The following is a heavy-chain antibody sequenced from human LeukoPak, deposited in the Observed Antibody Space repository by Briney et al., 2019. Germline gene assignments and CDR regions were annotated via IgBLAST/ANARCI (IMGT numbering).Heavy chain of an antibody. CDR3: VKDRGAARPPGYFDY. CDR1: GFTFSSYA. Sequence: GGSLSLSCSASGFTFSSYAMHWVRQAPGKGLEYVSAISSNGGSTYYADSVKGRFTIFRDNSKNTLYLQMSSLRAEDTAVYYCVKDRGAARPPGYFDYWGQGTLVTVSS. V-gene: IGHV3-64D*06. CDR2: ISSNGGST. D-gene: IGHD6-6*01. J-gene: IGHJ4*02.